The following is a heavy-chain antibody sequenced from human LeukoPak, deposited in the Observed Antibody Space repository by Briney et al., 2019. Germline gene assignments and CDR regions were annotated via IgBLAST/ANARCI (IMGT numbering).Heavy chain of an antibody. CDR2: IIPIFGTA. V-gene: IGHV1-69*13. CDR3: ARGEQQLLSNMFDY. Sequence: SVKVSCKASGGTFSSYAISWVRQAPGQGVEWMGGIIPIFGTANYAQKFQGRVTITADESTSTAYMEMSSLRSEDTAVYYCARGEQQLLSNMFDYWGQGTLVTVSS. CDR1: GGTFSSYA. D-gene: IGHD2-2*01. J-gene: IGHJ4*02.